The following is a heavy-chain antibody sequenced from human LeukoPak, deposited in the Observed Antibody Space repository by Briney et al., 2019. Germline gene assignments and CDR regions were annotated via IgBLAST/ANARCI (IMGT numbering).Heavy chain of an antibody. CDR1: GFTFSNYG. V-gene: IGHV3-30*02. J-gene: IGHJ3*01. Sequence: GSLRLSFAASGFTFSNYGMDWVRQAPGKGLGWVSFIRYDGSYKYYADSVKGRFTISRDNSKNTLYLQMNSLRDEDTALYYCAIHGGGTIRIEAFDVWGQGTMVTISS. CDR2: IRYDGSYK. D-gene: IGHD3-3*01. CDR3: AIHGGGTIRIEAFDV.